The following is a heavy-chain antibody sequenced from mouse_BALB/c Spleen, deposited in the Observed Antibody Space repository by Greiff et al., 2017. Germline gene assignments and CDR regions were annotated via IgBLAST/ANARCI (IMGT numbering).Heavy chain of an antibody. CDR1: GFSLSRYS. J-gene: IGHJ3*01. V-gene: IGHV2-6-4*01. CDR2: IWGGGST. Sequence: VKLMESGPGLVAPSQSLSITCTVSGFSLSRYSVHWVRQPPGKGLEWLGMIWGGGSTDYNSALKSRLSISKDNSKSQVFLKMNSLQTDDTAMYYCANPMITTGWFAYWGQGTLVTVSA. D-gene: IGHD2-4*01. CDR3: ANPMITTGWFAY.